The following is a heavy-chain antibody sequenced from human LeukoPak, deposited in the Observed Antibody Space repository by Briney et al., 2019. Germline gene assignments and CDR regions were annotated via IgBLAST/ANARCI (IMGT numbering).Heavy chain of an antibody. CDR1: GGTFISYA. D-gene: IGHD5-18*01. CDR2: IIPIFGTA. V-gene: IGHV1-69*05. J-gene: IGHJ4*02. CDR3: ARDMDTAMVPGVFDY. Sequence: ASVKVSCKASGGTFISYAISWVRQAPGQGLEWMGGIIPIFGTANYAQKFQGRVTINTDESKRTDYMEVSSLRSEATAVYYCARDMDTAMVPGVFDYWGQGTLVTVSS.